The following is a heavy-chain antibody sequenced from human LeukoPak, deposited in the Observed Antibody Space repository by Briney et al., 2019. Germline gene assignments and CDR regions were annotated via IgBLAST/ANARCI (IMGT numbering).Heavy chain of an antibody. J-gene: IGHJ4*02. CDR1: GGPISSYY. CDR3: ARRLYSGYDY. D-gene: IGHD5-12*01. Sequence: ASETLSLTCTVSGGPISSYYWSWIRQPPGKGLEWIGYIYYSGSTNYNPSLKSRVTISVDTSKNQFSLKLSSVTAADTAVYYCARRLYSGYDYWGQGTLVTVSS. CDR2: IYYSGST. V-gene: IGHV4-59*08.